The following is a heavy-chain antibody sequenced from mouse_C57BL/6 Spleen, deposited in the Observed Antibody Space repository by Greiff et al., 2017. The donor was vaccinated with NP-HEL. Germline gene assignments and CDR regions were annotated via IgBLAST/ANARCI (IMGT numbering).Heavy chain of an antibody. J-gene: IGHJ3*01. V-gene: IGHV1-15*01. Sequence: QVQLKESGAELVRPGASVTLSCKASGYTFTDYEMHWVKQTPVHGLEWIGAIDPETGGTAYNQKFKGKAILTADKSSSTAYMERRSLTSEDSAVYYCTRRGWLLVFAYWGQGTLVTVSA. D-gene: IGHD2-3*01. CDR1: GYTFTDYE. CDR3: TRRGWLLVFAY. CDR2: IDPETGGT.